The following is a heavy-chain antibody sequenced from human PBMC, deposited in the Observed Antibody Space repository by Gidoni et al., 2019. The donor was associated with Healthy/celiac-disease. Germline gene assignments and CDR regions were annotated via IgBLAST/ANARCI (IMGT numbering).Heavy chain of an antibody. J-gene: IGHJ2*01. CDR2: MNPNSGNT. CDR3: ARPVVVNPYWYFDL. V-gene: IGHV1-8*01. CDR1: VYTFTSYD. Sequence: QVQLVQSGAAVKKPGASVKVSCKASVYTFTSYDINWVRQATGQGLEWMGWMNPNSGNTGYAQKFQGRVTMTRNTSISTAYMELSSLRSEDTAVYYCARPVVVNPYWYFDLWGRGTLVTVSS. D-gene: IGHD3-22*01.